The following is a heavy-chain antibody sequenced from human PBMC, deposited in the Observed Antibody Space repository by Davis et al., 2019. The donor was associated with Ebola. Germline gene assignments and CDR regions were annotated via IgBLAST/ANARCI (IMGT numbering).Heavy chain of an antibody. D-gene: IGHD2-21*02. CDR1: GGTFNNYV. CDR3: AREGVGIQYCAGDCYRMDY. V-gene: IGHV1-69*13. Sequence: SVKVSCKASGGTFNNYVISWVRQAPGQGPEWMGGIIPLFGKPNYAQKFQGRVTITADEATSTAYMVLSSLRSEDTAMYYCAREGVGIQYCAGDCYRMDYWGQGTLVTVSS. J-gene: IGHJ4*02. CDR2: IIPLFGKP.